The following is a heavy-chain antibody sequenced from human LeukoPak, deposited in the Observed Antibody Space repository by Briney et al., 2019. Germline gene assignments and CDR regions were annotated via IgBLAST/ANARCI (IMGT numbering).Heavy chain of an antibody. J-gene: IGHJ6*02. Sequence: TGGSLRLSCAASGFTFSSYAMHWVRQAPGKGLEWVAVISYDGSNKYYADSVKGRFTISRDNSKNTLYLQMNSLRAEDTAVYYCAREERGAAYYYYGMDVWGQGTTVTVSS. CDR2: ISYDGSNK. CDR3: AREERGAAYYYYGMDV. CDR1: GFTFSSYA. D-gene: IGHD2-15*01. V-gene: IGHV3-30-3*01.